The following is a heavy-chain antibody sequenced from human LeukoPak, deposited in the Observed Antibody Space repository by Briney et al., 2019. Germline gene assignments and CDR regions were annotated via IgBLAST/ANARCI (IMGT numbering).Heavy chain of an antibody. Sequence: SETLSLTCTVSGGSISSYYWSWIRQPPGKGLEWIGYIYYSGSTNYNPSLKSRVTISVDTSKNQFSLKLSSVTAADTAVYYCARYPWGYCSSTSCLWGFDYWGQGTLVTVSS. V-gene: IGHV4-59*01. CDR2: IYYSGST. CDR1: GGSISSYY. D-gene: IGHD2-2*01. J-gene: IGHJ4*02. CDR3: ARYPWGYCSSTSCLWGFDY.